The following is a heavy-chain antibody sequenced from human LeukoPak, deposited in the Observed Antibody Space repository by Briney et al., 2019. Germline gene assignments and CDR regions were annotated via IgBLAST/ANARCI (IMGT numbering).Heavy chain of an antibody. J-gene: IGHJ4*02. Sequence: PGGSLRLSCAASGFSVSNIYMSWVRQAPGKGLEWVSSISSSSSYIYYADSVKGRFTISRDNAKNSLYLQMNSLRAEDTAVYYCATLGTIAVAGTASYWGQGTLVTVSS. D-gene: IGHD6-19*01. CDR2: ISSSSSYI. CDR3: ATLGTIAVAGTASY. CDR1: GFSVSNIY. V-gene: IGHV3-21*01.